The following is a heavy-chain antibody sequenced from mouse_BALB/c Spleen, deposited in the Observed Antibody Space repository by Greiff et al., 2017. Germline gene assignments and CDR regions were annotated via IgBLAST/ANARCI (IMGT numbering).Heavy chain of an antibody. D-gene: IGHD1-1*01. CDR1: GFNIKDTY. Sequence: DVKLVESGAELVKPGASVKLSCTASGFNIKDTYMHWVKQRPEQGLEWIGRIDPANGNTKYDPKFQGKATITADTSSNTAYLQLSSLTSEDTAVYYCALLRNAMDYWGQGTSVTVSS. CDR3: ALLRNAMDY. CDR2: IDPANGNT. J-gene: IGHJ4*01. V-gene: IGHV14-3*02.